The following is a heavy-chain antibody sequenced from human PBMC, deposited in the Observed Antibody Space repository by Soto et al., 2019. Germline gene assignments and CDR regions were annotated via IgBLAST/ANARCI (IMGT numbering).Heavy chain of an antibody. CDR1: GFTFSSYG. Sequence: GGSLRLSCAASGFTFSSYGMHWVRQAPGKGLEWVAVISYDGSNKYYADSVKGRFTISRDNSKNTLYLQMNSLRAEDTAVYYCAKGIAVAEQYYYYGMDVWGQGTTVTVSS. D-gene: IGHD6-19*01. V-gene: IGHV3-30*18. CDR2: ISYDGSNK. J-gene: IGHJ6*02. CDR3: AKGIAVAEQYYYYGMDV.